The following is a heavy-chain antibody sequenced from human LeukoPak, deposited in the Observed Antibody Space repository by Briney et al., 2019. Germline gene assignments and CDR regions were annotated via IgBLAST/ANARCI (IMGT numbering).Heavy chain of an antibody. CDR3: ARDLRPHYYGSGSPDY. Sequence: GGSLRLSCAASGFTFSSYGMHWVRQAPGKGLEWVAVIWYDGSNKYYADSVKGRFTISRDNSKNTLYLQMNSLRAEDTAVYYCARDLRPHYYGSGSPDYWGQGTLVAVSS. D-gene: IGHD3-10*01. J-gene: IGHJ4*02. V-gene: IGHV3-33*01. CDR2: IWYDGSNK. CDR1: GFTFSSYG.